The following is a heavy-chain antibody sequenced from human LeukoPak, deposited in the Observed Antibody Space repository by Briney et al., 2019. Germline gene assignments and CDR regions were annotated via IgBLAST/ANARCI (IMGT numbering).Heavy chain of an antibody. Sequence: PSETLSLTCTVSGGSISSYYWSWIRQPPGNGLEWIGYIYYSGSTNYNPSLKSRVTISVDTSKNQFSLKLSSVTAADTAVYYCARHLRGYSSSHNWFDPWGQGTLVTVSS. CDR1: GGSISSYY. CDR3: ARHLRGYSSSHNWFDP. V-gene: IGHV4-59*01. J-gene: IGHJ5*02. CDR2: IYYSGST. D-gene: IGHD6-13*01.